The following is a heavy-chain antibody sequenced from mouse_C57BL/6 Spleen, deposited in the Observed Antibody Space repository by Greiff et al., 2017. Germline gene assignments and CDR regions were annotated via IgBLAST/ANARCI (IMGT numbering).Heavy chain of an antibody. D-gene: IGHD1-1*01. Sequence: QVQLQQSGAELVMPGASVKLSCKASGYTFTSYWMHWVKQRPGQGLEWIGEIDPSDSYTNYNQKFKGKSTLTVDKSSSTAYMRLSSLTSEDSAVYYCARGRDYGSSYGGFAYWGQGTLVTVSA. V-gene: IGHV1-69*01. CDR1: GYTFTSYW. J-gene: IGHJ3*01. CDR2: IDPSDSYT. CDR3: ARGRDYGSSYGGFAY.